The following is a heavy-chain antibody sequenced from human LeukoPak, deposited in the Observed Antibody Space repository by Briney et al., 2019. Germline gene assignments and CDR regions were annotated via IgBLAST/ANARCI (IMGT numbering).Heavy chain of an antibody. J-gene: IGHJ4*02. CDR2: ISGSGGST. CDR1: GFTFSSYA. CDR3: AKDPGSMVRGDIISHFDY. D-gene: IGHD3-10*01. V-gene: IGHV3-23*01. Sequence: GGSLRLSCAASGFTFSSYAMSWVRQAPGKGLEWVSAISGSGGSTYYADSVKGRFTISRDNSKNTLYLQMNSLRAEDTAVYYCAKDPGSMVRGDIISHFDYGGQGTLVTVSS.